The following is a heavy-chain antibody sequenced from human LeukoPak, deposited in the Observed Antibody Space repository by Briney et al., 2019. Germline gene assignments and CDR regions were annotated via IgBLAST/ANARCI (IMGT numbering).Heavy chain of an antibody. D-gene: IGHD3-22*01. Sequence: SVKLSCKASVCTFSSYAISWVRQAPGQGLEGMGRIIPIFGTANYAQKFQGSFTITTDESTSTAYMELSSLRSEDTAVYYCARVGYYDSSGYYRVGAFDIWGQGTMATVSS. CDR2: IIPIFGTA. CDR3: ARVGYYDSSGYYRVGAFDI. CDR1: VCTFSSYA. V-gene: IGHV1-69*05. J-gene: IGHJ3*02.